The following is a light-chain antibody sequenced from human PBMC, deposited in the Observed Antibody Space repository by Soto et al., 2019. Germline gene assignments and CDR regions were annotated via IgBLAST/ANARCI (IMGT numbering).Light chain of an antibody. Sequence: QSVLTQPASVSGSPGQSITISCTGTSSDVGGYNYVSWYQHHPGKAPKLMIYDVSNRPPGVSNRFSGSKSGNTASLTISGLQAEDEADYYCSSYTTSSTYVFATGTKVTVL. J-gene: IGLJ1*01. CDR3: SSYTTSSTYV. V-gene: IGLV2-14*03. CDR2: DVS. CDR1: SSDVGGYNY.